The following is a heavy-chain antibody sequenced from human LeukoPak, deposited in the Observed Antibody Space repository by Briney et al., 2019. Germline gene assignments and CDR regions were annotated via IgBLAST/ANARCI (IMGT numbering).Heavy chain of an antibody. CDR1: GYTFTNFG. V-gene: IGHV1-8*01. CDR3: VRDGEGVAISVNYWFDP. Sequence: GASVKVSCKASGYTFTNFGINWLRQASGQGLEWMGWMNPNNGNTGYAQKFQGRVTMTRDTSISTAYMELRGLRSEDTAVYYCVRDGEGVAISVNYWFDPWGQGTLVTVSS. CDR2: MNPNNGNT. J-gene: IGHJ5*02. D-gene: IGHD3-10*01.